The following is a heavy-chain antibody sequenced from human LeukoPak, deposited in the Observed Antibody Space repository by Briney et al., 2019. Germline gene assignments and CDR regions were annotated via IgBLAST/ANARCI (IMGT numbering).Heavy chain of an antibody. Sequence: GGSLRLSCAVSGFTFSSYWASWVRQAPGNGPEWVANIKEDESEKNYVDSVKGRFTISRDSAKNSLYLQMNSLRAEDTAVYYCARVGPGSSYRPFDYWGQGTLVTVSS. J-gene: IGHJ4*02. CDR1: GFTFSSYW. V-gene: IGHV3-7*01. D-gene: IGHD3-10*01. CDR2: IKEDESEK. CDR3: ARVGPGSSYRPFDY.